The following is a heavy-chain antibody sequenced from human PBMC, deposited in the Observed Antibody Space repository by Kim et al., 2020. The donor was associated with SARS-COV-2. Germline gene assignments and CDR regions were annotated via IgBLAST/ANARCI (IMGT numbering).Heavy chain of an antibody. V-gene: IGHV5-10-1*01. D-gene: IGHD3-22*01. J-gene: IGHJ1*01. CDR3: ARGGYYYDSSGYSKYFQH. CDR2: IDPSDSYT. CDR1: GYSFTSYW. Sequence: GESLKISCKGSGYSFTSYWISWVRQMPGKGLEWMGRIDPSDSYTNYSPSFQGHVTISADKSISTAYLQWSSLKASDTAMYYCARGGYYYDSSGYSKYFQHWGQGTLVTVSS.